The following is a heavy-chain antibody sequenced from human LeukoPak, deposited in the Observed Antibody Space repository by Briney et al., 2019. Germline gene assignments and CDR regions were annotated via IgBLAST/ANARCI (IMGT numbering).Heavy chain of an antibody. Sequence: SETLSLTCTVSGGSISSYYWSWIRQPPGKGLEWIGYIYYSGSTNYNPSLKSRVTISVDTSKNQFSLKLSSVTAADTAVYYCARERYRYLDYWGQGTLVTVSS. V-gene: IGHV4-59*01. D-gene: IGHD5-18*01. CDR3: ARERYRYLDY. CDR2: IYYSGST. CDR1: GGSISSYY. J-gene: IGHJ4*02.